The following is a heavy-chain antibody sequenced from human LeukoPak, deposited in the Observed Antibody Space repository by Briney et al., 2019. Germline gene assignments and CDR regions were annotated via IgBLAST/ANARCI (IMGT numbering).Heavy chain of an antibody. V-gene: IGHV1-69*04. Sequence: GASVKVSCKASGGTFSSYSVIWVRQAPGQGLEWMGRIIPILDIANYAQEFQGRVTITADKFTSTAYMELSSLRSEDTAVYYCARGSSSTTRNEAIVDYWGQGTLVTVSS. J-gene: IGHJ4*02. CDR2: IIPILDIA. CDR1: GGTFSSYS. CDR3: ARGSSSTTRNEAIVDY. D-gene: IGHD2-2*01.